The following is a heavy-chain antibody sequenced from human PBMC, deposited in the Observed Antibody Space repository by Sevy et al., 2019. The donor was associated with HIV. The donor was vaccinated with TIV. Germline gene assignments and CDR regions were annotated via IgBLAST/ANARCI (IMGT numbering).Heavy chain of an antibody. CDR2: ISSRRSYT. CDR1: EFTFSSYA. J-gene: IGHJ4*02. V-gene: IGHV3-11*06. D-gene: IGHD1-26*01. CDR3: ARCRVVAADYYFDY. Sequence: GGSLRLSCSASEFTFSSYAMSWVRQAPGKGLEWISYISSRRSYTNYADSVKGRFTISRDNAKNSLYLQMNSLRAEDAAVYYCARCRVVAADYYFDYWGRGTLVTVSS.